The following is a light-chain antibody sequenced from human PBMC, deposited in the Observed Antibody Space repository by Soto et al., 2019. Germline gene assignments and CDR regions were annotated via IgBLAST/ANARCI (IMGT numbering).Light chain of an antibody. V-gene: IGLV1-44*01. J-gene: IGLJ1*01. CDR2: YNN. CDR3: AAWDDTLTRDV. CDR1: NSNIASNT. Sequence: QSVLTQPPSASETPGQTVSISCSGSNSNIASNTVNWYQHLPGTAPKLLIYYNNQRPSGVPDRFSGSKSGTSASLAISGLQSEDESDYHCAAWDDTLTRDVFGPSPKVTVL.